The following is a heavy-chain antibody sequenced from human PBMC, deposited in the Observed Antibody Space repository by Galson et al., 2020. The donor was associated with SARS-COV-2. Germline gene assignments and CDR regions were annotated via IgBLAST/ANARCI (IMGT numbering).Heavy chain of an antibody. CDR1: GGSISSSSYY. V-gene: IGHV4-39*01. D-gene: IGHD3-22*01. CDR2: IYYSGST. Sequence: SETLSLTCTVSGGSISSSSYYWGWIRQPPGKGLEWIGSIYYSGSTYYNPSLKSRVTISVDTSKNQFSLKLSSVTATDTAVYYCARHKTYYYDSSGYYEGNWFDPWGQGTLVTVS. CDR3: ARHKTYYYDSSGYYEGNWFDP. J-gene: IGHJ5*02.